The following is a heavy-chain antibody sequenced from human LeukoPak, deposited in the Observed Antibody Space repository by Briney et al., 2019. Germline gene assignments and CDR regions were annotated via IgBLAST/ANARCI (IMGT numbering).Heavy chain of an antibody. V-gene: IGHV4-34*01. CDR1: GGSFSGYY. Sequence: SETLSLTCAVYGGSFSGYYWSWIRQPPGKGLEWIGEINHSGSTNYSPSLKSRVTISVDTSKNQFSLKLSSVTAADTAVYYCARGGLDTAMLYFDYWGQGTLVTVSS. CDR2: INHSGST. D-gene: IGHD5-18*01. CDR3: ARGGLDTAMLYFDY. J-gene: IGHJ4*02.